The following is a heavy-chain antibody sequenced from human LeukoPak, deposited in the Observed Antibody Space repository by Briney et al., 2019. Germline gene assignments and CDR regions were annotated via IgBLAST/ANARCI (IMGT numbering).Heavy chain of an antibody. CDR1: GGSISSSSYY. V-gene: IGHV4-39*01. J-gene: IGHJ4*02. Sequence: PSETLSLTCTVSGGSISSSSYYWGWIRQPPGKGLEWIGSIYYSGSTYYNPSLRSRVTISVDTPKNQFSLKLSSVTAADTAVYYCARSPRSGYYSPIVWGQGTLVTVSS. CDR2: IYYSGST. D-gene: IGHD3-22*01. CDR3: ARSPRSGYYSPIV.